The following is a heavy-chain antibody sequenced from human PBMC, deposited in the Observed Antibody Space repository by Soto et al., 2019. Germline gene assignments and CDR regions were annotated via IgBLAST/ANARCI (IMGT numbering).Heavy chain of an antibody. Sequence: GESLKISCKASGYTFTSYWIGWVRQMPGIGMEWMGIIYPGDSEIRYSPSFQGQVTLSADKSTSTAYLQWSSLKASDTAMYYCVRSDSGAKVDNWGQGTPVTVSS. D-gene: IGHD3-22*01. CDR3: VRSDSGAKVDN. V-gene: IGHV5-51*01. J-gene: IGHJ4*02. CDR2: IYPGDSEI. CDR1: GYTFTSYW.